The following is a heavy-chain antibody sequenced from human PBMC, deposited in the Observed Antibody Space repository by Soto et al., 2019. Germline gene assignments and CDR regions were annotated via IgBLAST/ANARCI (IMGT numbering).Heavy chain of an antibody. J-gene: IGHJ4*02. CDR2: IFSNDEK. V-gene: IGHV2-26*01. D-gene: IGHD5-18*01. CDR3: ARNLVGGYSYGPTPFLTQYYFDY. Sequence: QVTLKESGPVLVKPTETLTLTCTVSGFSLSNARMGVSWIRQPPGKALEWLAHIFSNDEKSYSTSLKSRLTISKDTSKSQVVLTMTNMDPVDTATYYCARNLVGGYSYGPTPFLTQYYFDYWGQGTLVTVSS. CDR1: GFSLSNARMG.